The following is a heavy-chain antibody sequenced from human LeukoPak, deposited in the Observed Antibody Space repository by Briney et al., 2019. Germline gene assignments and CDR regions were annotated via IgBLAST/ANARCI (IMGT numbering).Heavy chain of an antibody. CDR1: GGTFSSYA. Sequence: SVKVSCKASGGTFSSYAISWVRQAPGQGLEWMGGIIPIFGTANYAQKFKGRVTITTDESTSTAYMELSSLRSEDTAVYYCARHVVRGRIAVAGHFDYWGQGTLVTVSS. CDR3: ARHVVRGRIAVAGHFDY. J-gene: IGHJ4*02. CDR2: IIPIFGTA. D-gene: IGHD6-19*01. V-gene: IGHV1-69*05.